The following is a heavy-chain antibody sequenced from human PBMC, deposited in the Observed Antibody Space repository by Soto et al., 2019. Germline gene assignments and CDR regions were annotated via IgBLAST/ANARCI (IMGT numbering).Heavy chain of an antibody. D-gene: IGHD3-3*01. CDR1: VWGCSGDD. CDR3: ATFPVYDFWSGEPKQYGMDV. V-gene: IGHV4-34*01. J-gene: IGHJ6*04. CDR2: SKHSGST. Sequence: SETRWRSCALCVWGCSGDDCRVIRQPAVNGLEWIGESKHSGSTNYNPSLKSRVTISVDTSKNQFSLKLSSVTAADTAVYYCATFPVYDFWSGEPKQYGMDVCGKRNTVNVS.